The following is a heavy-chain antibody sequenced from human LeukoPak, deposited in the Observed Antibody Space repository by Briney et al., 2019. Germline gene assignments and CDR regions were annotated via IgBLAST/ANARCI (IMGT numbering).Heavy chain of an antibody. V-gene: IGHV4-39*07. CDR3: ARAPVTSCRGAFCYPFDY. Sequence: SETLSLTCTVSGGSISSSGYYWGWIRQPPGKGLEWIGSIYYSGSTYYNPSLKSRVTISVDTSKNQFSLKLSSVTAADTAVYYCARAPVTSCRGAFCYPFDYWGPGILVTVSS. CDR2: IYYSGST. D-gene: IGHD2-15*01. CDR1: GGSISSSGYY. J-gene: IGHJ4*02.